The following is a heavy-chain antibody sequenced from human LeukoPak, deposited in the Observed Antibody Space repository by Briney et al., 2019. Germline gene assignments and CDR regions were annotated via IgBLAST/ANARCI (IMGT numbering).Heavy chain of an antibody. D-gene: IGHD3-9*01. J-gene: IGHJ6*02. CDR1: GVTFSNNY. CDR3: ARAGRYRYGMDV. V-gene: IGHV3-66*02. CDR2: VWHDGRT. Sequence: GGSLRLSCAVSGVTFSNNYMAWVRQAPGKGLEWVSVVWHDGRTDYADSVKGRFTISRDNSKNTVYLQMDSLRPEDTAVYYCARAGRYRYGMDVWGQGTTVTVSS.